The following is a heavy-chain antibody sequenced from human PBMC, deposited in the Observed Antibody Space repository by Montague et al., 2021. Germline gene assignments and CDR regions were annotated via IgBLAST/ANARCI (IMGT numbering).Heavy chain of an antibody. V-gene: IGHV3-30-3*01. D-gene: IGHD3-22*01. J-gene: IGHJ4*02. CDR1: GFTFSSDA. CDR2: ISYHGSDK. Sequence: SLRLSCAASGFTFSSDATHWVRQAPGKGLEWLTVISYHGSDKYYADSVKGRFTISRDNSKNTLFLQMDSLRAEDTAVYYCARSRYYYDTSDYLDSWGQGTLVTVSS. CDR3: ARSRYYYDTSDYLDS.